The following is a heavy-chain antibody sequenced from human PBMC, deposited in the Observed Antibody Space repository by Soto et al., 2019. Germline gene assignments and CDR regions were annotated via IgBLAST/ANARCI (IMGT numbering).Heavy chain of an antibody. V-gene: IGHV4-34*01. Sequence: QVQLQQWGAGLLKPSETLSITCAVYGGSFSGYYWSWIRQPPGKGLEWIGEINHSGSTNYNPSLKSRVTISVDTSKNQFSLKLSSVTAADTAVYYCASRRAIYYYYGMDVWGQGTTVTVSS. CDR3: ASRRAIYYYYGMDV. CDR2: INHSGST. J-gene: IGHJ6*02. CDR1: GGSFSGYY.